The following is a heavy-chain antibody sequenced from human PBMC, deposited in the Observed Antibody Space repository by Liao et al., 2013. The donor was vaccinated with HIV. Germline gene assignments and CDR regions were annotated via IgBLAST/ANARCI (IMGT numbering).Heavy chain of an antibody. J-gene: IGHJ4*02. Sequence: QVQLQQWGAGLLKPSETLSLTCAVYGGSFSGYYWSWIRQPPGKGLEWIGEINHSGSTNYNPSLKSRVTISVDTSKNQFSLKLSSVTAADTAVYYCASTQWLYSPFDYWGQGNPGHRL. D-gene: IGHD3-22*01. CDR3: ASTQWLYSPFDY. CDR1: GGSFSGYY. CDR2: INHSGST. V-gene: IGHV4-34*01.